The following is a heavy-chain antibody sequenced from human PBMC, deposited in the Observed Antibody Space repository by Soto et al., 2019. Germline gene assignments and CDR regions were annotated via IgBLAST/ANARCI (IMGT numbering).Heavy chain of an antibody. V-gene: IGHV4-61*08. D-gene: IGHD5-12*01. CDR1: GGSVSRSGSS. Sequence: SETLSLTCTVSGGSVSRSGSSWGWLRQPPGKGLEWIGFTSYTGSTDYSPSLKRRVTISIDTSKNQFSLNFNSVTAADTAVYYCARVAGLYDYRGGNWFDPWGQGTLVTVSS. J-gene: IGHJ5*02. CDR2: TSYTGST. CDR3: ARVAGLYDYRGGNWFDP.